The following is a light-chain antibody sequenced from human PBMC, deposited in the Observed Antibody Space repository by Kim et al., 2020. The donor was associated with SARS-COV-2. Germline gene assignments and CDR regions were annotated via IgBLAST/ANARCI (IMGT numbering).Light chain of an antibody. CDR1: QSVSSK. CDR3: HHYNNWPLT. Sequence: VSPGERAPLSRRASQSVSSKLAWYQQKPGQAPRLLIFGASTRATGIPSRFSGSGSGTEFTLTISSLQSEDFAVYYCHHYNNWPLTFSGGTKVEIK. CDR2: GAS. V-gene: IGKV3-15*01. J-gene: IGKJ4*01.